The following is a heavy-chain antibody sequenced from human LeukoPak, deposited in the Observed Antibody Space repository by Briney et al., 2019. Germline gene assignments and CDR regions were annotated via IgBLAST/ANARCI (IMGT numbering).Heavy chain of an antibody. J-gene: IGHJ4*02. CDR1: GGSISSYY. D-gene: IGHD6-19*01. Sequence: SETLSLTCTVSGGSISSYYWNWIQQPPGKGLEWIGYIHSSGSTKYNPSLKSRVTISVDTSKNQFSLKLSSVTAADRAVYYCARWYSSGWAFDYWGQGTLVTVSS. CDR3: ARWYSSGWAFDY. CDR2: IHSSGST. V-gene: IGHV4-59*08.